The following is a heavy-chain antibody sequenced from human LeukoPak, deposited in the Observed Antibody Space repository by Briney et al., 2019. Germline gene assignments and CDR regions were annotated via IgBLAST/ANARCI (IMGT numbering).Heavy chain of an antibody. Sequence: PGGSLRLSCAASGFTFNNYAMTWVRQAPGKGLERVSLINGGAGSSYYADSVKGRFTVSRDNSKNTLYLQMNSLGDDDTAVYYCAKGQGYNYGDSIDYWGQGTLVTVSS. J-gene: IGHJ4*02. V-gene: IGHV3-23*01. CDR3: AKGQGYNYGDSIDY. CDR1: GFTFNNYA. CDR2: INGGAGSS. D-gene: IGHD5-18*01.